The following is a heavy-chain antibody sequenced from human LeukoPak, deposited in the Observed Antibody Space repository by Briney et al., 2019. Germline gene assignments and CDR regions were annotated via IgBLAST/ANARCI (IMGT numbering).Heavy chain of an antibody. CDR2: IWYDGSNK. V-gene: IGHV3-33*01. CDR3: ARGYCSGGSCYRYYFDY. CDR1: GFTFSSYG. J-gene: IGHJ4*02. Sequence: GGSLRLSCAASGFTFSSYGMHWVRQAPGKGLEWVAVIWYDGSNKYYADSVKGRFTISRDNSKNTLYLQMNSLRAEDTAVYYCARGYCSGGSCYRYYFDYWGQGTLVTASS. D-gene: IGHD2-15*01.